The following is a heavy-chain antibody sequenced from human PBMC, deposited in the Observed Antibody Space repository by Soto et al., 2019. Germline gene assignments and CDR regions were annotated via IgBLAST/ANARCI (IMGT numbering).Heavy chain of an antibody. Sequence: QVQLQQSGPGLVTPSQTLSLTCAISGDSVSGNSAAWNWIRQSPSRGLEWLGRTYYRSKWYNDYAVSVKSLITRTTDISKNLFSLHLNSVTPEDTDVYYCAREFPYSESSDSYFDYWGQGALVTVSS. CDR3: AREFPYSESSDSYFDY. CDR2: TYYRSKWYN. V-gene: IGHV6-1*01. CDR1: GDSVSGNSAA. D-gene: IGHD6-19*01. J-gene: IGHJ4*02.